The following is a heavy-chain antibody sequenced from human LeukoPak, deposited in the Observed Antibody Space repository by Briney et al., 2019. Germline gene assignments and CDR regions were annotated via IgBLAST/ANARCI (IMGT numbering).Heavy chain of an antibody. CDR2: IYSGGST. CDR3: ARTPRDSYGYYYFDY. CDR1: GFTFSSYA. D-gene: IGHD5-18*01. J-gene: IGHJ4*02. Sequence: GGSLRLSCAASGFTFSSYAMSWVRQAPGKGLEWVSVIYSGGSTYYADSVKGRFTISRDNSKNTLYLQMNSLRAEDTAVYYCARTPRDSYGYYYFDYWGQGTLVTVSS. V-gene: IGHV3-53*01.